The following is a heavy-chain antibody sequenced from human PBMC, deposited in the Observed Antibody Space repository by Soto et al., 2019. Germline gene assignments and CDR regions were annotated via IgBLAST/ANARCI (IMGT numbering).Heavy chain of an antibody. CDR1: GYTFTSYG. Sequence: QVQLVQSGAAVKKPGASVKVSCKASGYTFTSYGISWVRQAPGQGLEWMGWISAYNGNTNYAQKLQGRVTMTTDTSTSTAYMELRSLRSDDTAVYYCARDRTYYDILTGFDAFDIWGQGTMVTVSS. CDR2: ISAYNGNT. J-gene: IGHJ3*02. D-gene: IGHD3-9*01. V-gene: IGHV1-18*01. CDR3: ARDRTYYDILTGFDAFDI.